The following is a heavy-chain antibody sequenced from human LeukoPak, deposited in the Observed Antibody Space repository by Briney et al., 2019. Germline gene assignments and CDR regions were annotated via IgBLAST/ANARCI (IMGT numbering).Heavy chain of an antibody. Sequence: GGSLRLSCAASGFTFSTYAMSWVRQAPGKGLEWVSAISGSGGRTYYADSVKGRFTISRDNSKNTLYLQMNSLRAEDTAVYHCAKERLSSGYFDYWGQGTLVTVSS. CDR2: ISGSGGRT. CDR1: GFTFSTYA. D-gene: IGHD3-22*01. V-gene: IGHV3-23*01. J-gene: IGHJ4*02. CDR3: AKERLSSGYFDY.